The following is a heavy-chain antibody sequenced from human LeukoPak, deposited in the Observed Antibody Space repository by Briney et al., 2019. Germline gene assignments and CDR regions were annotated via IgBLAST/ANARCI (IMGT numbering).Heavy chain of an antibody. CDR2: IYYTGDS. Sequence: SETLSLTCTVSGASISSSYWSWIRQPPGKGLEWIGYIYYTGDSNYIPSLKSRVAISLDASKNQISLKLRSVTAADTAVYYCARHLFASPFDYWGQGTLVAVSS. D-gene: IGHD2-21*01. CDR1: GASISSSY. J-gene: IGHJ4*02. V-gene: IGHV4-59*08. CDR3: ARHLFASPFDY.